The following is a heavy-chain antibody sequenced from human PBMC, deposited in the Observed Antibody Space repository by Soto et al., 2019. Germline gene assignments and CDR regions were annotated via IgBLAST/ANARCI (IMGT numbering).Heavy chain of an antibody. Sequence: SEPLSLTCTVTGDYISSRSYYWCCIRQPPGKGLEWIGSIYYSGSTYNNPSLRSRVSMSLDTSKDQFSLKLKSVTAADTALYFCARQRPSVVTQAYFDVWGPAYLVT. J-gene: IGHJ4*02. D-gene: IGHD2-21*02. CDR2: IYYSGST. CDR3: ARQRPSVVTQAYFDV. CDR1: GDYISSRSYY. V-gene: IGHV4-39*01.